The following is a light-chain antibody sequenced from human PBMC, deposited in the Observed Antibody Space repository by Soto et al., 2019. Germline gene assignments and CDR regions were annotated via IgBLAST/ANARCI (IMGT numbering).Light chain of an antibody. J-gene: IGKJ2*01. CDR2: KAS. CDR3: QQYNSFSPFT. V-gene: IGKV1-5*03. CDR1: QSIDTW. Sequence: DIQMTQSPSTLSASVRDRVTITCRASQSIDTWLAWYQQKPGKAPKLLIYKASNLESGVPSRFSGGGSGTEFTLTISSLQPDDFATYYCQQYNSFSPFTFGQGTKLEIK.